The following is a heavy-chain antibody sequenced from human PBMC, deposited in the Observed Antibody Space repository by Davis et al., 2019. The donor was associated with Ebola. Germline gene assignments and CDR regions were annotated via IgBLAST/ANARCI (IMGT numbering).Heavy chain of an antibody. D-gene: IGHD4-23*01. J-gene: IGHJ6*02. CDR1: VITFSSYA. CDR2: ISGSGGST. V-gene: IGHV3-23*01. Sequence: GESLQISCTDSVITFSSYAMTWVRQAPGKGLEWVSAISGSGGSTYYADSVKGRFTISRDNSKKTRYLQMNSLRAEDTAVYYCARARAYGGNRDYYYGMDVWGQGTTVTVSS. CDR3: ARARAYGGNRDYYYGMDV.